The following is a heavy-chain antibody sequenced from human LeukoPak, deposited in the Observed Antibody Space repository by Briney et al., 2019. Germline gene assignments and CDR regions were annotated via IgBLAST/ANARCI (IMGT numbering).Heavy chain of an antibody. J-gene: IGHJ4*02. CDR1: GGTFSSYA. CDR3: ARIVGIASRGYFDY. D-gene: IGHD3-10*01. Sequence: SVKVSCKASGGTFSSYAISWVRQAPGQGLEWMGRIIPILGIANYAQKFQGRVTITADKSTSTAYMELSSLRSEDTAVYYCARIVGIASRGYFDYWGQGTLVTVSS. CDR2: IIPILGIA. V-gene: IGHV1-69*04.